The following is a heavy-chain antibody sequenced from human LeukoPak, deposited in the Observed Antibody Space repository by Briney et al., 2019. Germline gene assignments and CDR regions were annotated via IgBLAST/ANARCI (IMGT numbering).Heavy chain of an antibody. D-gene: IGHD2-2*01. Sequence: SVKVSCKASGGPFSSYAISWVRQAPGQGLEWMGGIIPIFGTANYAQKFQGRVTITADESTSTAYMELSSLRSEDTAVYYCARARRVYCSSTSCYGSAFDIWGQGTMVTVSS. V-gene: IGHV1-69*13. CDR3: ARARRVYCSSTSCYGSAFDI. CDR2: IIPIFGTA. CDR1: GGPFSSYA. J-gene: IGHJ3*02.